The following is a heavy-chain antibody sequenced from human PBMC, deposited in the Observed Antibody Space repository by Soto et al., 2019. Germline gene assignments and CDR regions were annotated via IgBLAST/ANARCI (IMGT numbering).Heavy chain of an antibody. CDR1: GGTLSSCA. Sequence: SAEVSCKDSGGTLSSCASSWVRQANGQGLEWMGGIIPIFGTANYAQKFQGRVTITADESTSTAYMELSSLRSEDTAVYYCARAATPTVTAYWFDPWGQGTLVTVSS. CDR3: ARAATPTVTAYWFDP. J-gene: IGHJ5*02. CDR2: IIPIFGTA. V-gene: IGHV1-69*13. D-gene: IGHD2-21*02.